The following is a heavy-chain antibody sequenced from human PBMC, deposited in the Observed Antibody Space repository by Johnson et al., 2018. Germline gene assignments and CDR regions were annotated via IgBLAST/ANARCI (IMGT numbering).Heavy chain of an antibody. J-gene: IGHJ6*02. D-gene: IGHD2-2*02. CDR2: IWFDASHE. CDR3: VRFQAGSYNGLDV. CDR1: GYTFRNHA. Sequence: QVQLVESGGGVVQPGGSLRLSCEASGYTFRNHAMHWVRQAPGKGLEWVAQIWFDASHEYYADSVNGRFRISSDISKNTLFLQMSSLRADDTGSYFCVRFQAGSYNGLDVWGQGTTVTVSS. V-gene: IGHV3-33*01.